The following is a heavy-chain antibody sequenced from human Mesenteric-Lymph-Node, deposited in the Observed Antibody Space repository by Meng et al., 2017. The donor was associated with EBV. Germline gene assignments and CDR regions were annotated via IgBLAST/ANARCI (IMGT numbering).Heavy chain of an antibody. CDR2: SVK. V-gene: IGHV3-66*02. CDR3: VKGRKWELLPPHFAY. D-gene: IGHD1-26*01. J-gene: IGHJ4*02. CDR1: EFTFSDYD. Sequence: GESGGGLGKPGGSLRRSCAASEFTFSDYDMAWIRQAQGKGLHCGSVKYHADSVKGRFTISRDNSKNTLHLQMNSLRAEDTAVYYCVKGRKWELLPPHFAYWGQGTLVTVSS.